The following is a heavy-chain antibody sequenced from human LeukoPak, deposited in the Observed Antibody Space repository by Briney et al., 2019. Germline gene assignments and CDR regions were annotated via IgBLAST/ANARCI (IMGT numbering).Heavy chain of an antibody. CDR3: AGEPPYYYDSGRPSSDY. J-gene: IGHJ4*02. Sequence: GGSLRLSCAASGFTFSNYNMNWVRQAPGKGLEWVSTISSSRSSYIYYADSVKGRFTISRDNAKNSLYLQMNSLRAEDTAVYYCAGEPPYYYDSGRPSSDYWGQGTLVTVSS. V-gene: IGHV3-21*01. CDR2: ISSSRSSYI. D-gene: IGHD3-22*01. CDR1: GFTFSNYN.